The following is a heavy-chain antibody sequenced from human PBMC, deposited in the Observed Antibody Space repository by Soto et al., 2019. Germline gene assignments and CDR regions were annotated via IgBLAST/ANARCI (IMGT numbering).Heavy chain of an antibody. Sequence: EVKMVESGGGLIQPGGSLRLSCAASEFSVSNNFMNWVRQTAQKGLEWVAVMYSGGSTYYTNSVKGRFTISRDISRNTVYLQMNIMSAEDTAVYYCARSGSYVNGFDLWGQGTLVTVSS. J-gene: IGHJ4*02. V-gene: IGHV3-53*01. CDR3: ARSGSYVNGFDL. CDR2: MYSGGST. D-gene: IGHD1-26*01. CDR1: EFSVSNNF.